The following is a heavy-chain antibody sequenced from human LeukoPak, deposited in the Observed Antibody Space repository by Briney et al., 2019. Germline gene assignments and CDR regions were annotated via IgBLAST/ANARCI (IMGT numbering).Heavy chain of an antibody. J-gene: IGHJ6*03. V-gene: IGHV1-24*01. D-gene: IGHD5-12*01. Sequence: ASVKVSCKVSGYSLSELSMHWVRQAPGKGLEWMGGFAPEDAETVYAKRFQGRLTMTEDTSTDTAYMELGSLRFEDTAVYYCARVPPGYSGYDYDYYYYYMDVWGKGTTVTVSS. CDR3: ARVPPGYSGYDYDYYYYYMDV. CDR2: FAPEDAET. CDR1: GYSLSELS.